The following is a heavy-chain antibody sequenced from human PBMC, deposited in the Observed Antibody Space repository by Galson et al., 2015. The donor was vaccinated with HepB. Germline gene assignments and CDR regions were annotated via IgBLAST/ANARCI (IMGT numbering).Heavy chain of an antibody. D-gene: IGHD2-15*01. Sequence: ETLSLTCTVSGYSISSGYYWGWIRQPPGKGLEWIGSIYHSGSTYYNPSLKSRVTISVDTSKNQFSLKLSSVTAADTAVYYCARYCSGGSCYPRFQHWGQGTLVTVSS. V-gene: IGHV4-38-2*02. CDR3: ARYCSGGSCYPRFQH. J-gene: IGHJ1*01. CDR2: IYHSGST. CDR1: GYSISSGYY.